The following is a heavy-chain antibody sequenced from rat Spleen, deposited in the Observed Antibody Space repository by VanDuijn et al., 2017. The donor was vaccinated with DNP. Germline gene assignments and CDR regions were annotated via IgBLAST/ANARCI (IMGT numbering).Heavy chain of an antibody. V-gene: IGHV3-1*01. CDR1: GHPITSNY. J-gene: IGHJ2*01. Sequence: EVQLQESGPGLVKPSQSLSLTCSVTGHPITSNYWGWIRKFPGNKMEWMGYISYSGSTSYNPSLKSRISITRDTSKNQFFLQLNSVTTEDTATYYCARFGPDLDYWGQGVMVTVSS. CDR2: ISYSGST. CDR3: ARFGPDLDY. D-gene: IGHD3-1*01.